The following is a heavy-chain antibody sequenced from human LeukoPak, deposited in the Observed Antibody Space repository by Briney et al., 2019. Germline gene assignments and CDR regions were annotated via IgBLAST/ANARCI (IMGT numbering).Heavy chain of an antibody. CDR2: IIPIFGTA. J-gene: IGHJ4*02. D-gene: IGHD1-1*01. CDR3: ARGTELERFDY. Sequence: ASVKVSCKASGGTFSSYAISWVRQAPGQGLEWMGGIIPIFGTANYAQKFQGRVTITTDESTSTAYMELSSLRSEDTAVYCCARGTELERFDYWGQGTLVTVSS. V-gene: IGHV1-69*05. CDR1: GGTFSSYA.